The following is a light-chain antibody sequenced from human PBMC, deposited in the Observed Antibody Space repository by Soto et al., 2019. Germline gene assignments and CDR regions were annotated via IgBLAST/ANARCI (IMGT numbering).Light chain of an antibody. V-gene: IGKV3-20*01. CDR2: AAS. J-gene: IGKJ1*01. CDR3: QQYGTSPET. Sequence: EIVLTPSPGSLFLSAGARAALSCTASQTVSNNYLAWYQHKPGQPPRLFIYAASNRAGGIPDRFSGSGSGTDFTLTSSILEHEYFAVYCCQQYGTSPETFGQGTKVDIK. CDR1: QTVSNNY.